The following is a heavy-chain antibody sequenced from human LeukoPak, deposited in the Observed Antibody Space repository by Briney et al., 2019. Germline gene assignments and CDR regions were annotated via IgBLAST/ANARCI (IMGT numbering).Heavy chain of an antibody. V-gene: IGHV3-69-1*01. J-gene: IGHJ4*02. Sequence: GGSLRLSCAASGFTFSDYYMNWVRQAPGKGLEWVSSISSRSSNIYYADSMRGRFTVSRDNAKNSLYLQMNSLRAEDTAVYYCARALYYDILTNYQTHTYYFDYWGQGTLLTVSS. CDR1: GFTFSDYY. D-gene: IGHD3-9*01. CDR2: ISSRSSNI. CDR3: ARALYYDILTNYQTHTYYFDY.